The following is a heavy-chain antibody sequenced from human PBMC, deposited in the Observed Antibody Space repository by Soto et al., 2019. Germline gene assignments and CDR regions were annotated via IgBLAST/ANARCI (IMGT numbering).Heavy chain of an antibody. J-gene: IGHJ6*02. V-gene: IGHV3-9*01. CDR1: GFTFDDYA. CDR2: ISWNSGSI. D-gene: IGHD1-1*01. CDR3: AKSGHDPRYYYGMDV. Sequence: EVQLVESGGGLVQPGRSLRLSCAASGFTFDDYAMHWVRQAPGKGLEWVSGISWNSGSIGYADSVKGRFTISRDNAKNSLYLQMNSLRAEDTALYYCAKSGHDPRYYYGMDVWGQGTTVTVSS.